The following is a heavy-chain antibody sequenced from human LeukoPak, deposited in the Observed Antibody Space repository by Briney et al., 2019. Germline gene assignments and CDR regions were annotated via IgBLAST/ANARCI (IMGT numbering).Heavy chain of an antibody. CDR1: GFTFSSYE. J-gene: IGHJ6*03. Sequence: GGSLRLSCAASGFTFSSYEMNWVRQAPGKGLEWVSYISSSGSTIYYADSVKGRFTISRDNAKNSLYLQMNSLRAEDTAVYYCAKDVGSGWYYYYYYMDVWGKGTTVTVSS. CDR3: AKDVGSGWYYYYYYMDV. D-gene: IGHD6-19*01. CDR2: ISSSGSTI. V-gene: IGHV3-48*03.